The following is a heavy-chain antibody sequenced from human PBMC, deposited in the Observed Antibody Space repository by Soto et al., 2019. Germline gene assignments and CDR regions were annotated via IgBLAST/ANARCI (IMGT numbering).Heavy chain of an antibody. CDR2: IYYSGST. D-gene: IGHD5-12*01. J-gene: IGHJ4*02. Sequence: QLQLQESGPGLVKPSETLSLTCTVSGGSISSSSYYWGWIRQPPGKGLESIGIIYYSGSTYYNPSLESRITISVDTSKNQFSLKLRSVTAADTGEYYCGRLLRWIYYFDYWGQGTLVTVSS. V-gene: IGHV4-39*01. CDR3: GRLLRWIYYFDY. CDR1: GGSISSSSYY.